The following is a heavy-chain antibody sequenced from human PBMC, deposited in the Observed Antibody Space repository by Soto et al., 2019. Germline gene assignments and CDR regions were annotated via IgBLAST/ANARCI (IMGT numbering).Heavy chain of an antibody. D-gene: IGHD3-16*02. CDR1: GYTFTAYY. V-gene: IGHV1-2*02. Sequence: QVQLVQSGAEVKKPGASVKVSCKASGYTFTAYYMHWVRQAPGQGLEWMGAIIPNTGGTKFAQKFQGRVTITRDTSISTAYMELTGLTSDDPAVYYCARDPLLSHWIFDLWGRGTLVTVSS. CDR3: ARDPLLSHWIFDL. J-gene: IGHJ2*01. CDR2: IIPNTGGT.